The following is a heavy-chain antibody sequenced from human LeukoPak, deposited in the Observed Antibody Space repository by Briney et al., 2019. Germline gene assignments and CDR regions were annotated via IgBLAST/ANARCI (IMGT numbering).Heavy chain of an antibody. D-gene: IGHD3-22*01. Sequence: GALVKVSCKASGGTFSSYAISWVRQAPGQGLEWMGGIIPIFGTANYAQKFQGRVTITTDESTSTAYMELSSLRSEDTAVYYCARGFDSSGYYSWGAFDIWGQGTMVTVSS. J-gene: IGHJ3*02. CDR2: IIPIFGTA. CDR1: GGTFSSYA. CDR3: ARGFDSSGYYSWGAFDI. V-gene: IGHV1-69*05.